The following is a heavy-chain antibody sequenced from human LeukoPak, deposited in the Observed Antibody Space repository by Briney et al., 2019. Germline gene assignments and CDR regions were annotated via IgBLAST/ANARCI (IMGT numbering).Heavy chain of an antibody. CDR3: ARVQVGPKLERRIWFDP. V-gene: IGHV1-69*02. CDR1: GGTFSSYT. D-gene: IGHD1-1*01. Sequence: SVKVSCKASGGTFSSYTITGVRQAPGQGLEWMGRVLPIFGIVHYAQRFQGRVTITADKSTSTAYMEMSTLRSEDTAVYYCARVQVGPKLERRIWFDPWGQGTLVTVSS. J-gene: IGHJ5*02. CDR2: VLPIFGIV.